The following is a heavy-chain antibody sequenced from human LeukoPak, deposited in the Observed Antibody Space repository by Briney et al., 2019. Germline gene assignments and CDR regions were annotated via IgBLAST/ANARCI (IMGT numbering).Heavy chain of an antibody. D-gene: IGHD3-22*01. Sequence: VASVNVSYKASGYSFTSYDINWVRQATGQGLEWMGWMNPNSGYTGYAQRFQGRITMTRNTSISTVYMELSSLRFEDTAIYYCARMTYDGSGPNPNWFDPWGQGTLVTVSS. V-gene: IGHV1-8*01. CDR2: MNPNSGYT. CDR3: ARMTYDGSGPNPNWFDP. J-gene: IGHJ5*02. CDR1: GYSFTSYD.